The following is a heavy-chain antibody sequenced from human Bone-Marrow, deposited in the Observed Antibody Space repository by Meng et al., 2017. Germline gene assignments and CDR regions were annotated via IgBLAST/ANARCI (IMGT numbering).Heavy chain of an antibody. Sequence: GESLKISCAASGFTVSSNYMSWVRQAPGKGLEWVSVIYSGGSTYYADSVKGRFTISRDNAKNSLYLQMNSLRAEDTAVYYCATWSGYFMRGPDYWGQGTLVTVSS. V-gene: IGHV3-53*01. CDR1: GFTVSSNY. CDR2: IYSGGST. CDR3: ATWSGYFMRGPDY. J-gene: IGHJ4*02. D-gene: IGHD3-3*01.